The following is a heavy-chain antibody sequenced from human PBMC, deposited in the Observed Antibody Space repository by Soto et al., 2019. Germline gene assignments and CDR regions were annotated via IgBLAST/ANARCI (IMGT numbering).Heavy chain of an antibody. Sequence: QVQLQQWGAGLLKPSETLSLTCAVYGGSFSGYYWSWIRQPPGKGLEWIGEINHSGSTNYNPSLKSRVTISGDTSKNQFSLKLSSVTAADTAVYYCARGQPELDTSAFDYWGQGTLVTVSS. CDR1: GGSFSGYY. J-gene: IGHJ4*02. CDR2: INHSGST. CDR3: ARGQPELDTSAFDY. D-gene: IGHD1-7*01. V-gene: IGHV4-34*01.